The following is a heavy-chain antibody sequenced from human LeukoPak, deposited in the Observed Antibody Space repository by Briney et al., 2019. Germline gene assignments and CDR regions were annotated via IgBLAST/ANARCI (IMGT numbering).Heavy chain of an antibody. CDR2: ISSSSSTI. V-gene: IGHV3-48*04. J-gene: IGHJ4*02. Sequence: GGSLRLSCAASGFTFSSYSMNWVRQAPGKGLEWVSYISSSSSTIYYADSVKGRFTISRDNAKNSLYLRMNSLRAEDTAVYYCARRYPFDYWGQGTLVTVSS. D-gene: IGHD2-2*02. CDR3: ARRYPFDY. CDR1: GFTFSSYS.